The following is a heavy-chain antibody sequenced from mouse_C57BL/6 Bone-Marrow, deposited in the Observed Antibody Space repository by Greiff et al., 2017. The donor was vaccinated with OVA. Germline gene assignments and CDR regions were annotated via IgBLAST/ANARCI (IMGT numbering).Heavy chain of an antibody. CDR3: ARAYYGSSYYAMDY. D-gene: IGHD1-1*01. CDR1: GYSITSGYY. V-gene: IGHV3-6*01. CDR2: ISYDGSN. J-gene: IGHJ4*01. Sequence: EVKLMESGPGLVKPSQSLSLTCSVTGYSITSGYYWNWIRQFPGNKLEWMGYISYDGSNNYNPSLKNRISITRDTSKNQFFLKLNSVTTEDTATYYCARAYYGSSYYAMDYWGQGTSVTVSS.